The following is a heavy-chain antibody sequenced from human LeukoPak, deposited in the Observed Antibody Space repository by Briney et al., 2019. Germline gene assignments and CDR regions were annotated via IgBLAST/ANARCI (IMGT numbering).Heavy chain of an antibody. J-gene: IGHJ4*02. D-gene: IGHD5-24*01. V-gene: IGHV3-9*01. CDR3: AKERWLQFDY. CDR1: GFTFDDYA. Sequence: GRSLRLSCAASGFTFDDYAMHWVRQAPGKGLEWVSGISWNSGSIGYADSVKGRFTISRDNAKNSLYLQMNSLRAEDTAVYYCAKERWLQFDYWGQGTLVTVSS. CDR2: ISWNSGSI.